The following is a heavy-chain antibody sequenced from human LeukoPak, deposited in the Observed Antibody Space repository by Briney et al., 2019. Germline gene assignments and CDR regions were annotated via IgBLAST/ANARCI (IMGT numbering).Heavy chain of an antibody. CDR3: ARGDPPYDFWSGYYMSGNWFDP. D-gene: IGHD3-3*01. CDR1: GGSISSSSYY. J-gene: IGHJ5*02. CDR2: INHSGST. V-gene: IGHV4-39*07. Sequence: SETLSLTCTVSGGSISSSSYYWGWIRQPPGKGLEWIGEINHSGSTNYNPSLKSRVTISVDTSKNQFSLKLSSVTAADTAVYYCARGDPPYDFWSGYYMSGNWFDPWGQGTLVTVSS.